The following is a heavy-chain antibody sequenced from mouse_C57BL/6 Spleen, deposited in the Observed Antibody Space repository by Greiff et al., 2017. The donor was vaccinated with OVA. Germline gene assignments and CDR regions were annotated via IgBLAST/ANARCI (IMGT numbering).Heavy chain of an antibody. V-gene: IGHV1-55*01. CDR2: IYPGSGST. CDR1: GYTFTSYW. D-gene: IGHD1-1*01. J-gene: IGHJ3*01. CDR3: AIHYYGSSPFAY. Sequence: QVQLQQPGAELVKPGASVKMSCKASGYTFTSYWITWVKQRPGQGLEWIGDIYPGSGSTNYNEKFKSKATLTVDTSSSTAYMQLSSLTSEDSAVYYCAIHYYGSSPFAYWGQGTLVTVSA.